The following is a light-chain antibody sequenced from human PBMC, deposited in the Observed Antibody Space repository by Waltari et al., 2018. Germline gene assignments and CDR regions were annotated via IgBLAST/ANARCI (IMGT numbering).Light chain of an antibody. CDR3: SSYTSSSTLVV. V-gene: IGLV2-18*02. Sequence: QSALTQPPSVSGSPGQSVTISCTGTSSDVGSYNRVSWYQQPPGTAPKLMIYEVSNRPSGVPDRFSGSKSGNTASLTISGLQAEDEADYYCSSYTSSSTLVVFG. CDR2: EVS. CDR1: SSDVGSYNR. J-gene: IGLJ2*01.